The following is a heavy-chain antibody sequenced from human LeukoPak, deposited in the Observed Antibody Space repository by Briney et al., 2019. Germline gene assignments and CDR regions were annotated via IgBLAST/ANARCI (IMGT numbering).Heavy chain of an antibody. CDR3: ARVLDYYGSGTYSFDY. V-gene: IGHV4-38-2*02. D-gene: IGHD3-10*01. J-gene: IGHJ4*02. CDR2: IYHSGNT. Sequence: PSETLSLTCSVSGYSISNGYYWGWIRQPPGKGLEWIGSIYHSGNTFYNSSLKSRVTISVDTSKNQFSLKLSSVTAADTAVYYCARVLDYYGSGTYSFDYWGQGTLVTVSS. CDR1: GYSISNGYY.